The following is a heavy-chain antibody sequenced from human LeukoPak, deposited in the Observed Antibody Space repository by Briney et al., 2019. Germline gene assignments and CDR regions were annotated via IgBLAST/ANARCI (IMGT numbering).Heavy chain of an antibody. V-gene: IGHV3-7*01. D-gene: IGHD5-12*01. CDR2: LHADGSEK. Sequence: GGSLRLSCAASGFSLSGYWMSWVRQAPGKGLEWVARLHADGSEKYYVDSVKGRFTISRDNAKNSLYLQMNGLRVEDTAVYYCARGGYSFDYLGQGTLVTVSS. CDR3: ARGGYSFDY. CDR1: GFSLSGYW. J-gene: IGHJ4*02.